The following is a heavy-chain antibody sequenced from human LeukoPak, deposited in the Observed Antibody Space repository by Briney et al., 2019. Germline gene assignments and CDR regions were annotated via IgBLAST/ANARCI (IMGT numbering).Heavy chain of an antibody. J-gene: IGHJ5*02. V-gene: IGHV4-4*07. CDR1: GGSISSYY. CDR3: ARVLIESGYCSGGSCYWANNWFDP. CDR2: IYTSGST. D-gene: IGHD2-15*01. Sequence: SETLSLTCTVSGGSISSYYWSWIRQPAGKGLEWIGRIYTSGSTNYNPSLKSRVTMSVDTSKNQFSLKLSSVTAADTAVYYCARVLIESGYCSGGSCYWANNWFDPWGQGTLVTVSS.